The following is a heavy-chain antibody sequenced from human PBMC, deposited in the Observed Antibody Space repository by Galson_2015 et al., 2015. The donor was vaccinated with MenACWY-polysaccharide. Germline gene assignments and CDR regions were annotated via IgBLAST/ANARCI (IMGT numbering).Heavy chain of an antibody. J-gene: IGHJ3*02. CDR3: IRQSSAHGALDI. CDR2: TYYRSKWYN. Sequence: CAISGDSVSSNSAAWNWIRQSPSRGLEWLGRTYYRSKWYNDYAVSVKSRITINPDTSKNQFSLQLNSVTPEDTAVYFCIRQSSAHGALDIWGLGTMVTVSS. CDR1: GDSVSSNSAA. V-gene: IGHV6-1*01. D-gene: IGHD3-22*01.